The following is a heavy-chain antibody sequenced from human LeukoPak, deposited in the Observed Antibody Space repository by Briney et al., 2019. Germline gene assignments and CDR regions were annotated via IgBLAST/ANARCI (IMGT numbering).Heavy chain of an antibody. CDR1: GFTVSSNY. CDR3: AKEGEGGYFDY. Sequence: GGPLRLSCAASGFTVSSNYMTWVRQAPGKGLKWVSVIYSGGSTYYKDSVKGRFTTSRDNSKNTLYLQMNSLRVEDTAVYYCAKEGEGGYFDYWGQGTLVTVSS. CDR2: IYSGGST. J-gene: IGHJ4*02. V-gene: IGHV3-66*01. D-gene: IGHD3-10*01.